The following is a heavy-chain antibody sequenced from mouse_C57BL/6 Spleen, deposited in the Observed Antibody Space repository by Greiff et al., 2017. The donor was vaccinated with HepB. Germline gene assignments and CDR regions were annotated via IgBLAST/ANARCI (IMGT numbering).Heavy chain of an antibody. Sequence: VNVVESGAELVRPGASVKLSCKASGYTFTDYYINWVKQRPGQGLEWIARIYPGSGNTYYNEKFKGKATLTAEKSSSTAYMQLSSLTSEDSAVYFCARVYRYYAMDYWGQGTSVTVSS. CDR2: IYPGSGNT. D-gene: IGHD2-1*01. CDR1: GYTFTDYY. V-gene: IGHV1-76*01. CDR3: ARVYRYYAMDY. J-gene: IGHJ4*01.